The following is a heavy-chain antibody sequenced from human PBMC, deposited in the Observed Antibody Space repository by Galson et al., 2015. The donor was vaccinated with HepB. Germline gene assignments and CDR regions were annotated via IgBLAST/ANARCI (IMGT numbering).Heavy chain of an antibody. V-gene: IGHV3-23*01. CDR1: GFIFRHHA. D-gene: IGHD3-16*01. CDR3: VKEGSWFGGDWFDP. J-gene: IGHJ5*02. Sequence: SLRLSCAGSGFIFRHHAMAWIRQAPGKGLEWVSGINGRGSHRSYSDAGKGRFSISRDNSKDTVFLQMDNLIAEDTAVYYCVKEGSWFGGDWFDPWGQGALVTVS. CDR2: INGRGSHR.